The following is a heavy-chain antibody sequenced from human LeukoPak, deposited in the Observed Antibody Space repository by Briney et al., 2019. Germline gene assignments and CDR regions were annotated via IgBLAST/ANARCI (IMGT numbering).Heavy chain of an antibody. J-gene: IGHJ4*02. D-gene: IGHD6-19*01. V-gene: IGHV3-53*01. CDR1: GFLVSSTY. CDR2: IYSGGTT. Sequence: GGSLRLSCAASGFLVSSTYMSWVRQAPGRGLEWVSVIYSGGTTYYADSVKGRFTISRDNSKNTLYLQMNSLRAEDTAVYYCASRSSIYSSGWYGGDCWGQGTLVTVST. CDR3: ASRSSIYSSGWYGGDC.